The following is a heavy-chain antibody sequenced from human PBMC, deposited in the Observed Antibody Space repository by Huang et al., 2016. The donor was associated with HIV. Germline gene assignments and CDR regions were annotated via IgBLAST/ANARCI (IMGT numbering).Heavy chain of an antibody. CDR2: IYHSEST. Sequence: QLQLQESGSGLVKPSQTLSLTCAVSGGSISSGAYSWSWIRQQPGKGLEWIGYIYHSESTYYNPSLKSRVTISVDRAKNQFSLKLSSVTAADTAVYYCARDLAAAGTGAFDIWGQGTMVTVSS. V-gene: IGHV4-30-2*01. D-gene: IGHD6-13*01. CDR1: GGSISSGAYS. CDR3: ARDLAAAGTGAFDI. J-gene: IGHJ3*02.